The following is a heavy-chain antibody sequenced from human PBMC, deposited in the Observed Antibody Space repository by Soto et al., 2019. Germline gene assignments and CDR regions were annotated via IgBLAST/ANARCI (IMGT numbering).Heavy chain of an antibody. D-gene: IGHD1-7*01. J-gene: IGHJ4*02. CDR2: INPNSGGT. CDR3: QANGITGTTVDY. CDR1: GYTFTGYY. V-gene: IGHV1-2*02. Sequence: ASVKVSCKVSGYTFTGYYMHWVRQAPGQGLEWMGWINPNSGGTNYAQKFQGRVTMTRDTSISTAYMELSRLRSDDTAVYYCQANGITGTTVDYWGKGTLVTVSS.